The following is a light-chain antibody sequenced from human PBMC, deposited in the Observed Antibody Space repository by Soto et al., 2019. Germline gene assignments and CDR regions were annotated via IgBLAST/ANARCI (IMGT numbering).Light chain of an antibody. V-gene: IGKV1-5*01. Sequence: DIQMTQSPSTLSASVGDRVTITCRASQSISSWLAWYQQKPGKAPKLLIYDASSLESGVPSGFSGSGSGTEFNLTISSLQPDDFATYYCKQYNSYSGTFGQGTKVEIK. J-gene: IGKJ1*01. CDR2: DAS. CDR3: KQYNSYSGT. CDR1: QSISSW.